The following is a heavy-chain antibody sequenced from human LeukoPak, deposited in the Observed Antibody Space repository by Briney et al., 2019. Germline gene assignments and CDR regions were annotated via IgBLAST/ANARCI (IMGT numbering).Heavy chain of an antibody. V-gene: IGHV4-61*01. CDR1: GGSVGSGSYY. D-gene: IGHD3-10*01. J-gene: IGHJ4*02. CDR3: ARYGSGSYPFDY. CDR2: IYYSGST. Sequence: SETLSLTCTVSGGSVGSGSYYWSWIRQPPGKGLEWIGYIYYSGSTNYNPSLKSRVTISVDTSKNQFSLKLSSVTAADTAVYYCARYGSGSYPFDYWGQGTLVTVSS.